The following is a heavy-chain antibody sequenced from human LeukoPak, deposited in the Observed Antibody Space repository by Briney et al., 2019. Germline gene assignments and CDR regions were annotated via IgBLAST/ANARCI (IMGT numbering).Heavy chain of an antibody. D-gene: IGHD6-6*01. CDR3: ARRDSSYHSFDY. CDR2: MYYSGTT. Sequence: SETLSLTCTVSGGSLSNYYWGWIRQPPGRGLEWIGHMYYSGTTNYNSSLKSRVTISLDTSKNHFSLKLTAVTAADAAVYYCARRDSSYHSFDYWGQGTLVTVSS. J-gene: IGHJ4*02. CDR1: GGSLSNYY. V-gene: IGHV4-59*01.